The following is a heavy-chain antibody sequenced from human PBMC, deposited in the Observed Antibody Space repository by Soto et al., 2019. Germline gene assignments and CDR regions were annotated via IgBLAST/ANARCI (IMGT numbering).Heavy chain of an antibody. Sequence: SGPTLVNPTQTLTLTCTFSGFSLSTSGMCVSWIRQPPGKALEWLALIDWDDDKYYSTSLKTRLTISKDTSKNQVVLTMTNMDPVDTATYYCARINGTSPGAHGMDVWGQGTTVTVSS. CDR2: IDWDDDK. CDR3: ARINGTSPGAHGMDV. D-gene: IGHD1-7*01. V-gene: IGHV2-70*01. J-gene: IGHJ6*02. CDR1: GFSLSTSGMC.